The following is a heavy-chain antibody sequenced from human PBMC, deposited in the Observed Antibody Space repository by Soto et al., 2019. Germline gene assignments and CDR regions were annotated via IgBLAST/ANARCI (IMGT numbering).Heavy chain of an antibody. CDR2: ISGSGGST. CDR3: AKAQDIVVVPAAAHYYYYGMDV. Sequence: GGSLRLSCAASGFTFSSYAMSWVRQAPGKGLEWVSAISGSGGSTYYADSMKGRFTISRDNSKNTLYLQMNSLRAEDTAVYYCAKAQDIVVVPAAAHYYYYGMDVWGQGTTVTVSS. D-gene: IGHD2-2*01. CDR1: GFTFSSYA. V-gene: IGHV3-23*01. J-gene: IGHJ6*02.